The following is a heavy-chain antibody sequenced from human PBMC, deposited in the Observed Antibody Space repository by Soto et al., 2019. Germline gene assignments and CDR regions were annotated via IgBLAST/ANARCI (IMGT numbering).Heavy chain of an antibody. CDR3: ARNQPQRYCSGGTCRPAYGMDV. CDR2: IYYSGDT. CDR1: GGSISSDSFY. Sequence: PSETLSLTCTVSGGSISSDSFYWAWIRQPPGKGLEWIDIIYYSGDTYYNPSLAGRLTMSVDTSNQFSLTLRSVTAADTALYYCARNQPQRYCSGGTCRPAYGMDVWGQGTTVTVSS. D-gene: IGHD2-15*01. J-gene: IGHJ6*02. V-gene: IGHV4-39*01.